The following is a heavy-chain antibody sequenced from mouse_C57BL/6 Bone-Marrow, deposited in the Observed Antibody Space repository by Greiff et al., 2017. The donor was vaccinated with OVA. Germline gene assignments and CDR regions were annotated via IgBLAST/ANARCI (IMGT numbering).Heavy chain of an antibody. D-gene: IGHD3-2*02. CDR1: GYTFTSYW. Sequence: VQLQQPGAELVRPGSSVKLSCKASGYTFTSYWMHWVKQRPIQGLEWIGNIDPSDSETHYNQKFKDKATLTVDKSSSTAYMQLSSLTSEDSAVYYCARRGELRLRWWYYCDYWGQGTTLTVSS. V-gene: IGHV1-52*01. CDR3: ARRGELRLRWWYYCDY. J-gene: IGHJ2*01. CDR2: IDPSDSET.